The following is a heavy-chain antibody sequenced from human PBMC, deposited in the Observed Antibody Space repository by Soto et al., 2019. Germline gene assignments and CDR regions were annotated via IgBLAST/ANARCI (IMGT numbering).Heavy chain of an antibody. J-gene: IGHJ4*02. CDR3: APWGTTGEFDL. CDR1: GFRFKSFV. V-gene: IGHV3-30*19. D-gene: IGHD3-16*01. CDR2: TSYDGNNK. Sequence: QVQLVESGGGVVQPGTSLRLSCAASGFRFKSFVMHWVRQAPGKGLEWVAFTSYDGNNKDYGDSVKGRFTVSRDNSQNTLHLQMGFLRPEDTALYYCAPWGTTGEFDLWGQGTLVSVSS.